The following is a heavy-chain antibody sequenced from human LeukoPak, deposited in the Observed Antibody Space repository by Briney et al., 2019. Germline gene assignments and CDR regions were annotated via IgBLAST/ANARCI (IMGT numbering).Heavy chain of an antibody. CDR1: GGSFSGYY. Sequence: PSETLSLTCAVYGGSFSGYYWSWLRQPPGKGLEWIGEINHSGSTNYNPSLKSRVTISVDTSKNQFSLKLSSVTAADTAVYYCARDPLRGFNWFDPWGQGTLVTVSS. J-gene: IGHJ5*02. CDR2: INHSGST. V-gene: IGHV4-34*01. CDR3: ARDPLRGFNWFDP. D-gene: IGHD4/OR15-4a*01.